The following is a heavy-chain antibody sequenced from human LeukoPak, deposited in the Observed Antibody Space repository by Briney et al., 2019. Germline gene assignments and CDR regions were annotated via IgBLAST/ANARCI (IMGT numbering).Heavy chain of an antibody. CDR3: ASMYSSNPGEDH. V-gene: IGHV1-8*01. CDR2: MNPNSGNT. D-gene: IGHD6-13*01. J-gene: IGHJ4*02. CDR1: GYTFTSYD. Sequence: ASVKVSCKASGYTFTSYDINWVRQATGQGLEWMGWMNPNSGNTGYAQKFQGRVTMTRNTSISTAYMELSSLRSEDTAVYYCASMYSSNPGEDHWGQGTLVTVSS.